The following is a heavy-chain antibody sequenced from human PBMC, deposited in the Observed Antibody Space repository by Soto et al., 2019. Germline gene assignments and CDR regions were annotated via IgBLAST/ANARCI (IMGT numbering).Heavy chain of an antibody. Sequence: WGSLLLSCAASVFTFSSYSMNWVRQAPGKGLDWVSSISSSSSYIYYADSVKGRFTISRDNAKNSLYLQMNSLRAEDTAVYYCARDPHGYYGMDVWGQGTTVTVSS. CDR2: ISSSSSYI. CDR1: VFTFSSYS. V-gene: IGHV3-21*01. CDR3: ARDPHGYYGMDV. J-gene: IGHJ6*02.